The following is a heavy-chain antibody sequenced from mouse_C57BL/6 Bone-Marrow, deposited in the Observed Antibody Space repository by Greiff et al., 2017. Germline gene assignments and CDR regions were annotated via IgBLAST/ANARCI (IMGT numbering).Heavy chain of an antibody. D-gene: IGHD2-3*01. CDR1: GFTFSSYG. CDR3: ARRDDGYYWYFDV. V-gene: IGHV5-6*02. CDR2: ISSGGSYT. Sequence: DVKLVESGGDLVKPGGSLKLSCAASGFTFSSYGMSWVRQTPDKRLEWVATISSGGSYTYYPDSVKGRFTISRDNAKNTLYLQMSSLKSEDTAMYYCARRDDGYYWYFDVWGTGTTGTVSS. J-gene: IGHJ1*03.